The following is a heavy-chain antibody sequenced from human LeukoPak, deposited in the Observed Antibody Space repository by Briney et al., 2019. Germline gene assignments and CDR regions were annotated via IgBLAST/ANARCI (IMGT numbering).Heavy chain of an antibody. J-gene: IGHJ4*02. Sequence: GGSLRLSCAASGFTFSSHAMSWVRQAPGKGLEWVTAISGSGGTTYYADSVKGRFTISRDNSENTVYLQMNSLRAEDTAVYYCAKDMTTGITPGIDYWGQGTLVTVSS. CDR3: AKDMTTGITPGIDY. CDR2: ISGSGGTT. V-gene: IGHV3-23*01. CDR1: GFTFSSHA. D-gene: IGHD4-23*01.